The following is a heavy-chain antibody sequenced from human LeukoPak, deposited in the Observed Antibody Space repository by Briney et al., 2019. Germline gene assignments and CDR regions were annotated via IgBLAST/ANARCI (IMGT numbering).Heavy chain of an antibody. CDR1: QFSFSSYA. D-gene: IGHD1-1*01. CDR3: ARDPVPATARHFDY. J-gene: IGHJ4*02. Sequence: GGSLRPSCAASQFSFSSYAMHWVRQAPGKGLEWVAVTSSDGNIKYYADSVKGRFTIPRDNSKNTLYLQMNSLRGEDTGVYYCARDPVPATARHFDYWGQGTLVTVSS. V-gene: IGHV3-30-3*01. CDR2: TSSDGNIK.